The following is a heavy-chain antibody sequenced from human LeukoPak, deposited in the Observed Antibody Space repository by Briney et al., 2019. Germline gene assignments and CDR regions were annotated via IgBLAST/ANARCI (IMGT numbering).Heavy chain of an antibody. CDR1: GFTFSSYA. CDR2: ISCSGGST. J-gene: IGHJ4*02. CDR3: ANVDGRERLTGGCFDY. Sequence: GGSLRLSCAASGFTFSSYAMSWVRQAPGKGLEWVSAISCSGGSTYYADSVKGRFTISRDNSKNTLYLQMNSLRAEDTAVYYCANVDGRERLTGGCFDYWGQGTLVTVSS. D-gene: IGHD1-26*01. V-gene: IGHV3-23*01.